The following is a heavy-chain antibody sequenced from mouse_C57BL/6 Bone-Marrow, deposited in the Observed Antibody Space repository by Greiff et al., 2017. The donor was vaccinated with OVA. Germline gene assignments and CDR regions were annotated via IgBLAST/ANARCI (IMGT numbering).Heavy chain of an antibody. V-gene: IGHV5-16*01. Sequence: DVKLVESEGGLVQPGSSMKLSCTASGFTFSDYYMAWVRQVPEKGLEWVANINYDGSSTYYLDSLKSRFIISRDNAKNILYLQMSSLKSEDTATYYCARDKDGTPDYWGQGTSLTVSS. J-gene: IGHJ2*02. D-gene: IGHD1-1*01. CDR2: INYDGSST. CDR1: GFTFSDYY. CDR3: ARDKDGTPDY.